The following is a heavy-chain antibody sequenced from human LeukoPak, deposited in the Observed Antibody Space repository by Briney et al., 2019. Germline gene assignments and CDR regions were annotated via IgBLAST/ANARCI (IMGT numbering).Heavy chain of an antibody. CDR3: ARHDYSHPRVDY. Sequence: SETLSLTCTVSGGSISSYYWSWIRQPPGKGLEWIGYISYSGYTNFHPSLKSRATISVAMSKNQFSLKLSSVTAADTAVYYCARHDYSHPRVDYWGQGPPVTVSS. J-gene: IGHJ4*02. V-gene: IGHV4-59*08. CDR1: GGSISSYY. D-gene: IGHD4-11*01. CDR2: ISYSGYT.